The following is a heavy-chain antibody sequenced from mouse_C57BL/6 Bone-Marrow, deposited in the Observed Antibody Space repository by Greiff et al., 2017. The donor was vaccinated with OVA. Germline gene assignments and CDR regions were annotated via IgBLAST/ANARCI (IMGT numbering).Heavy chain of an antibody. J-gene: IGHJ2*01. D-gene: IGHD2-12*01. Sequence: QVHVKQSGAELVRPGASVKLSCKASGYTFTDYYINWVKQRPGQGLEWIARIYPGSGNTYYNEKFKGKATLTAEKSSSTAYMQLSSLTSEDSAVYFCAREVLYGFDYWGQGTTLTVSS. CDR3: AREVLYGFDY. CDR1: GYTFTDYY. V-gene: IGHV1-76*01. CDR2: IYPGSGNT.